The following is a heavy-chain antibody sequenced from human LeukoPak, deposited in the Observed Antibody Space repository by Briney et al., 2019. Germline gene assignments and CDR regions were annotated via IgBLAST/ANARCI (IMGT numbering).Heavy chain of an antibody. J-gene: IGHJ5*02. Sequence: SETLSLTCTVSGGSISSYYWSWIRQPPGKGLEWIGSISYSGSTNYNPSLKSRVTISVETSKNQFSLKLSSVTAADTAVYYCARDSDYGDFFHNWFDPWGQGTLVTVSS. V-gene: IGHV4-59*12. CDR1: GGSISSYY. CDR2: ISYSGST. CDR3: ARDSDYGDFFHNWFDP. D-gene: IGHD4-17*01.